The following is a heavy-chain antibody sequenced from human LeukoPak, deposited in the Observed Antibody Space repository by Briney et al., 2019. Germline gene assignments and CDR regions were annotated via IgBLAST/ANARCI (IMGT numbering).Heavy chain of an antibody. CDR2: INPNSGGT. J-gene: IGHJ4*02. Sequence: ASVKVSCKASGYTFTDYYMHWVRQAPGQGLEWMGWINPNSGGTNSAQKFQGRVTMTRDTSISTGYMELSRLRSDGTAVYYCARGVSGYFYLFDCWGQGTLVTVSS. D-gene: IGHD3-22*01. CDR1: GYTFTDYY. CDR3: ARGVSGYFYLFDC. V-gene: IGHV1-2*02.